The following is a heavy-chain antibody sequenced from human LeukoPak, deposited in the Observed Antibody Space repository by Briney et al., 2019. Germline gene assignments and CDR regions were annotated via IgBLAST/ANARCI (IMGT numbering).Heavy chain of an antibody. Sequence: GASVKVSCKASGYTFTGYYMHWVRQAPGQGLEWMGWINPNSGGTNYAQKFQDRITMTRDTSISPAYMDLSRLRSDDTAVYYCARDPTTSSWYHYFDYWGQGTLVTVSS. D-gene: IGHD6-13*01. CDR1: GYTFTGYY. V-gene: IGHV1-2*02. CDR3: ARDPTTSSWYHYFDY. J-gene: IGHJ4*02. CDR2: INPNSGGT.